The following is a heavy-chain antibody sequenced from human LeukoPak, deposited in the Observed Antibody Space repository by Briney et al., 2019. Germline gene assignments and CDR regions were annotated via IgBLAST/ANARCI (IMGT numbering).Heavy chain of an antibody. CDR2: IIPIFGTA. CDR3: ARLVDTAMLYYFDY. Sequence: GASVTVSCTSSGCTFSSYAISWVRQAPGQGLEWMGGIIPIFGTANYAQKFQGRVTITADESTSTAYMELSSLRSEDTAVYYCARLVDTAMLYYFDYWGQGTLVTVSS. V-gene: IGHV1-69*13. D-gene: IGHD5-18*01. CDR1: GCTFSSYA. J-gene: IGHJ4*02.